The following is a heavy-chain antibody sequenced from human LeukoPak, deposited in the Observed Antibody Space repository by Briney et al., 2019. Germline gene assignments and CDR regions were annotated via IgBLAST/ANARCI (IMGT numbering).Heavy chain of an antibody. CDR1: GYTFTNYH. CDR2: ISAYNGNT. CDR3: ARVTSGDDPYFDY. J-gene: IGHJ4*02. Sequence: ASVRVSCKASGYTFTNYHIAWVRQAPGQGLEWMGWISAYNGNTNYAQKLQGRVTMTTDTSTSTAYMELRSLRSDDTAVYYCARVTSGDDPYFDYWGQGTLVTVSS. D-gene: IGHD4-17*01. V-gene: IGHV1-18*01.